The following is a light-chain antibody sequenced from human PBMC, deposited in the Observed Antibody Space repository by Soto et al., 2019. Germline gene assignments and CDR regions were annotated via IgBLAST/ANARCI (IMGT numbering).Light chain of an antibody. CDR2: EVS. V-gene: IGLV2-8*01. CDR3: SLYACSNKVV. Sequence: QSALTQPPSASGSPGQSVTISCTGTSSDVGGYNYVSWYQQHPGKAPKLMIYEVSKRPSGVPDRFSGSKSGNTASLTVSGLQAEDEADYYCSLYACSNKVVFGGGTKVTVL. CDR1: SSDVGGYNY. J-gene: IGLJ2*01.